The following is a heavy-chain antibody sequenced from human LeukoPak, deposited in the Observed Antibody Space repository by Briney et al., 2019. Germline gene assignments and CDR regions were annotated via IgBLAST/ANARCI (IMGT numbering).Heavy chain of an antibody. CDR1: GFTFSSYG. V-gene: IGHV3-23*01. CDR2: ISGSGGST. CDR3: AKLNSIYGSGSYGDFDY. Sequence: GGTLRLSCAASGFTFSSYGMSWVRQAPGKGLEWVSAISGSGGSTYYADSVKGRFTISRDNSKNTLYLQMNSLRAEDTAVYYCAKLNSIYGSGSYGDFDYWGQGTLVTVSS. D-gene: IGHD3-10*01. J-gene: IGHJ4*02.